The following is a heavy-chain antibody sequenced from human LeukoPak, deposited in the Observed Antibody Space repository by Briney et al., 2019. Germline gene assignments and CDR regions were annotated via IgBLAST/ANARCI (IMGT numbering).Heavy chain of an antibody. J-gene: IGHJ3*02. V-gene: IGHV5-51*01. D-gene: IGHD3-22*01. CDR1: GYSFTSYW. CDR3: ARITYYYDSSGYATPPADAFDI. Sequence: GESLKISCKGSGYSFTSYWIGWVRQMPGKGLEWMGIIYPGDSDTRYSPSFQGQVTISADKSISTAYLQWSSLKASDTAMYYCARITYYYDSSGYATPPADAFDIWGQGTMVTVSS. CDR2: IYPGDSDT.